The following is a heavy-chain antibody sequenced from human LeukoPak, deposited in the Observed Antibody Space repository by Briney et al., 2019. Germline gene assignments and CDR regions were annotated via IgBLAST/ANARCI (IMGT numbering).Heavy chain of an antibody. CDR3: ARVGCSSTSCFRDYYYYYGMDV. CDR2: IKEDGSER. D-gene: IGHD2-2*01. J-gene: IGHJ6*02. Sequence: GGSLRLSCEGSAFIFSGHWMNWVRQTPGKGLEWVASIKEDGSERQYVDSVKGRFSISRDNTKGSLFLQLNSLRAEDTAVYYCARVGCSSTSCFRDYYYYYGMDVWGQGTTVTVSS. V-gene: IGHV3-7*03. CDR1: AFIFSGHW.